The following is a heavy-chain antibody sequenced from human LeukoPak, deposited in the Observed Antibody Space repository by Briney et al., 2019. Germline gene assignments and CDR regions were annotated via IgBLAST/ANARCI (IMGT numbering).Heavy chain of an antibody. CDR2: INPDSGGT. Sequence: ASVKVYCKASGYTFIGYNMHLARQSPGQGLVWLGWINPDSGGTKYADKFQGRVTMTRDTSIGTGYMEMSRLRSDDTAVYYCARDFSGWQNWLDPWGQGTLVTVSS. CDR1: GYTFIGYN. CDR3: ARDFSGWQNWLDP. D-gene: IGHD6-19*01. V-gene: IGHV1-2*02. J-gene: IGHJ5*02.